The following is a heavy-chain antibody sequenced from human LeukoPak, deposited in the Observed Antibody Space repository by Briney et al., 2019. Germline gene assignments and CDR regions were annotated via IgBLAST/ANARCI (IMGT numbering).Heavy chain of an antibody. D-gene: IGHD1-20*01. CDR3: AREEYNWGGVDY. CDR1: GFTFVDYA. V-gene: IGHV3-9*01. J-gene: IGHJ4*02. Sequence: PGRCLRLSCAASGFTFVDYAMHWVRQAPGKGLEWVSGISWNSGSIGYADSVKGRFTISRDNAKNTLYLQMNSLRAEDTAVYYCAREEYNWGGVDYWGQGTLVTVSS. CDR2: ISWNSGSI.